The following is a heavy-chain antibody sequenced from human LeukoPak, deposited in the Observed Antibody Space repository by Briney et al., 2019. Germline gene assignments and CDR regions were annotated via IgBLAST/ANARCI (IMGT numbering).Heavy chain of an antibody. CDR3: ARPGYHDDAFDI. D-gene: IGHD2-2*01. Sequence: ASVKVSCKASGYTFTSYYMHWARQAPGQGLEWMGIINPSGGSTSYAQKFQGRVTMTRDTSTSTVYMELSSLRSEDTAVYYCARPGYHDDAFDIWGQGTMVTVSS. J-gene: IGHJ3*02. CDR1: GYTFTSYY. V-gene: IGHV1-46*01. CDR2: INPSGGST.